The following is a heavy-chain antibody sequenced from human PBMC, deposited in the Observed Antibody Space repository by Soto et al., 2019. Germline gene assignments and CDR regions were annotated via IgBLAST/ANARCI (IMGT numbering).Heavy chain of an antibody. CDR3: ARDWPMVRDNWFDP. Sequence: PLQTLSLTCAISGDRVSSNSAAWNWIRQSPSRGLEWLGRTYYRSKWYNDYAVSVKSRITINPDTSKNQFSLQLNSVTPEDTAVYYCARDWPMVRDNWFDPWGQGTLVTVSS. J-gene: IGHJ5*02. V-gene: IGHV6-1*01. D-gene: IGHD3-10*01. CDR1: GDRVSSNSAA. CDR2: TYYRSKWYN.